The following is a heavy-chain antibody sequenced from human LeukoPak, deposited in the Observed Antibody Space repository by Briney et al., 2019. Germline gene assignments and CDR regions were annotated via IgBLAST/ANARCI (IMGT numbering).Heavy chain of an antibody. CDR1: GYSFSNYW. CDR2: IYPGDSDI. V-gene: IGHV5-51*01. Sequence: GESLRISCQGSGYSFSNYWIGWVRQMPGKGLEWMGIIYPGDSDIRYSPSFQGQVTISADKSSSTAYLHWTSLKASDTAIYYCARSEAADAFDMWGQGTMVTVAS. CDR3: ARSEAADAFDM. D-gene: IGHD6-25*01. J-gene: IGHJ3*02.